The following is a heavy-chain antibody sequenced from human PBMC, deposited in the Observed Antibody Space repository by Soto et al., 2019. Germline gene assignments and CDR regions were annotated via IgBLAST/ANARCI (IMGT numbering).Heavy chain of an antibody. Sequence: SETLSLTCSVSGGSISGSYWSWIRQSPGKGLEWLGYVYYTGSTNYSPSLRSRVTISIDTSKTQFSLKLSSVSAADTAVYYCARASRNYFDYWGQGTMVIVSS. CDR3: ARASRNYFDY. J-gene: IGHJ4*02. CDR2: VYYTGST. V-gene: IGHV4-59*01. CDR1: GGSISGSY.